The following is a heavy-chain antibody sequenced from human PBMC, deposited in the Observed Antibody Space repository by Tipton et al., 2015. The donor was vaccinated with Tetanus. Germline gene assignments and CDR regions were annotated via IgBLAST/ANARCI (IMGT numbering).Heavy chain of an antibody. D-gene: IGHD4-17*01. CDR1: GYSFTNFY. CDR3: ARDRGHGDYSFYFDY. CDR2: INPSGGST. Sequence: QSGAEVKKPGASVKVSCEAFGYSFTNFYIHWVRQAPGQGLEWMGIINPSGGSTSYAQKFQGRVTMTRDTSTSTVYMELSSLRSEDTAVYYCARDRGHGDYSFYFDYWGQGTLVTVSS. V-gene: IGHV1-46*01. J-gene: IGHJ4*02.